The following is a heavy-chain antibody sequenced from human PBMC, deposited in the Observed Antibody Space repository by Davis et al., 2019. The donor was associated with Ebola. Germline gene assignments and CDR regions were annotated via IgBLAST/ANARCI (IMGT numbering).Heavy chain of an antibody. J-gene: IGHJ4*02. CDR2: IYYSGST. Sequence: PSETLSLTCTVSGGSISSSSYYWSWIRQPPGKGLEWIGYIYYSGSTNYNPSLKSRVTISVDTSKNQFSLKLSSVTAADTAVYYCARTDSGYDWYYFDYWGQGTLVTVSS. CDR1: GGSISSSSYY. CDR3: ARTDSGYDWYYFDY. D-gene: IGHD5-12*01. V-gene: IGHV4-61*01.